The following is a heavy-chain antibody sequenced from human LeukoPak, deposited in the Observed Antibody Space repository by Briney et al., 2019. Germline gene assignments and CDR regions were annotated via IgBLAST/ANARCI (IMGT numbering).Heavy chain of an antibody. CDR3: ARFDYVWETHGMDAFDM. V-gene: IGHV4-38-2*01. CDR1: GYSIRNGYS. J-gene: IGHJ3*02. Sequence: PSETLSLTYGVSGYSIRNGYSWDWVRQAPGKGLEWIGSINHGGSTTYNPSLRSRVTISLVTSKNAFSLTLRSVTAADTAVYYCARFDYVWETHGMDAFDMWGHGTMVTVSP. CDR2: INHGGST. D-gene: IGHD3-16*01.